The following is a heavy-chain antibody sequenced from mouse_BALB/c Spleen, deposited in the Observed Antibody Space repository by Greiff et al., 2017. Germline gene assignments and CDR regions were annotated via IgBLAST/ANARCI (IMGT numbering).Heavy chain of an antibody. J-gene: IGHJ3*01. Sequence: QVQLQQSGAELVRPGVSVKISCKGSGYTFTDYAMHWVKQSHAKSLEWIGVISTYYGDASYNQKFKGKATMTVDKSSSTAYMELARLTSEDSAIYYCARGDSYRFAYWGQGTLVTVSA. D-gene: IGHD3-3*01. CDR2: ISTYYGDA. CDR1: GYTFTDYA. V-gene: IGHV1S137*01. CDR3: ARGDSYRFAY.